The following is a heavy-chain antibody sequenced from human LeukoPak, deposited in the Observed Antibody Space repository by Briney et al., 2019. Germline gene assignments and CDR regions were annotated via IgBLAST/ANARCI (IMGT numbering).Heavy chain of an antibody. Sequence: GGSLRLSCAASGFTFTNYAMTWVRQAPGKGLEWVSLISVSGGNTYYADSVKGRFTISRDNSKNTLYLQMNSLRAEDTAIYYCAKVYISSWYYFDYWGQGTLVTVSS. J-gene: IGHJ4*02. V-gene: IGHV3-23*01. CDR1: GFTFTNYA. CDR2: ISVSGGNT. D-gene: IGHD6-13*01. CDR3: AKVYISSWYYFDY.